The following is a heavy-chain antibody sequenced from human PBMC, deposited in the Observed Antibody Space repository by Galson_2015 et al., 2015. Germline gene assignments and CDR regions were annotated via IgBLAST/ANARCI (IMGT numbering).Heavy chain of an antibody. J-gene: IGHJ4*02. CDR3: ARESSRTRRIAARNHFDY. V-gene: IGHV3-48*02. Sequence: SLRLSCAASGFTFSSYSMNWVRQAPGKGLEWVSYISSSSSTIYYADSVEGRFTISRDNAKNSLYLQMNSLRDEDTAVYYCARESSRTRRIAARNHFDYWGQGTLVTVSS. D-gene: IGHD6-6*01. CDR2: ISSSSSTI. CDR1: GFTFSSYS.